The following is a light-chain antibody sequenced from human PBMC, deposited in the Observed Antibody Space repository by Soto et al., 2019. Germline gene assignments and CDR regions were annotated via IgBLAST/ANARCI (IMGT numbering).Light chain of an antibody. V-gene: IGKV1-12*01. CDR2: AAS. CDR3: DQAHCSALT. J-gene: IGKJ4*01. Sequence: DIQMTQSPSSVSASVGDRVTITCRASQGISSWLAWYQQKPGTAPNLLISAASSLQSGVPSTFSGSGSGTAFTRTIASLHTDDFDTYYGDQAHCSALTSGGDTKVEI. CDR1: QGISSW.